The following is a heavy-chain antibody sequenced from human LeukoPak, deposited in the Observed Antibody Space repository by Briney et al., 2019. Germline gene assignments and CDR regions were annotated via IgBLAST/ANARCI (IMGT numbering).Heavy chain of an antibody. D-gene: IGHD2-2*01. CDR3: ARRQGCSSTSCPPDY. CDR2: IYPAASHT. V-gene: IGHV5-51*01. Sequence: GESLKISCRGSGYRFTTYWSGWVRQMRGKDREGGGIIYPAASHTRHTPSFPGQVTMSADTPLTTPSLQWSSLKASDTAMYYCARRQGCSSTSCPPDYWGQGTLVTVSP. CDR1: GYRFTTYW. J-gene: IGHJ4*02.